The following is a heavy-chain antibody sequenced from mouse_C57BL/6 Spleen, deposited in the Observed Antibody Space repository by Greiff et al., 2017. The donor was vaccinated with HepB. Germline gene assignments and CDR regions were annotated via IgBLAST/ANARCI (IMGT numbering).Heavy chain of an antibody. CDR3: ARGGGLRPFDY. Sequence: VQLQQSGAELVRPGASVKLSCKASGYTFTDYYINWVKQRPGQGLEWIARIYPGSGNTYYNEKFKGKATLTAEKSSSTAYMQLSSLTSEDSAVYFCARGGGLRPFDYWGQGTTLTVSS. J-gene: IGHJ2*01. CDR1: GYTFTDYY. D-gene: IGHD2-4*01. V-gene: IGHV1-76*01. CDR2: IYPGSGNT.